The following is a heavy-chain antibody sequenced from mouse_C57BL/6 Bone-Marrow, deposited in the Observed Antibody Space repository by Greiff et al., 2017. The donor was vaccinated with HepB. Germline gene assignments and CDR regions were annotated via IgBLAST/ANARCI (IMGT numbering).Heavy chain of an antibody. Sequence: EVQGVESGGGLVQPGGSLSLSCAASGFTFTDYYMSWVRQPPGKALEWLGFIRNKANGYTTEYSASVKGRFTISRDNSQSILYLQMNALRAEDSATYYCARSSTVVSYWYFDVWGTGTTVTVSS. CDR2: IRNKANGYTT. V-gene: IGHV7-3*01. J-gene: IGHJ1*03. CDR3: ARSSTVVSYWYFDV. CDR1: GFTFTDYY. D-gene: IGHD2-5*01.